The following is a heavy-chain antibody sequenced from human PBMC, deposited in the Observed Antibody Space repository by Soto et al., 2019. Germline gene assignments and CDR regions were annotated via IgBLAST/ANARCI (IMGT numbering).Heavy chain of an antibody. CDR2: INHVGIT. CDR1: GGSFRGFY. D-gene: IGHD3-3*01. J-gene: IGHJ3*02. V-gene: IGHV4-34*01. CDR3: ARGNYDFWSGIKDAFDI. Sequence: PSETLSLTCAVSGGSFRGFYWTWIRQSPGKGLEWLGDINHVGITNYNPSLKSRVSIPVDTSKSQFSLKLSSVTAADTAVYYCARGNYDFWSGIKDAFDIWGQGTMVTVSS.